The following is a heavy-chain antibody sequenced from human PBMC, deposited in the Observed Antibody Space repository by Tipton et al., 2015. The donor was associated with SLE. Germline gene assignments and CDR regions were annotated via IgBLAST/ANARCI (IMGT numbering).Heavy chain of an antibody. CDR3: ARTMWGNDFDI. V-gene: IGHV4-59*11. CDR1: GISISTHY. J-gene: IGHJ3*02. CDR2: MHNSGDS. Sequence: TLSLTCKVSGISISTHYWSWIRQPPGKGLEWIGQMHNSGDSTYNPSLKSRVTMSVDTSKNQFSLNLSSLTAADTAVYYCARTMWGNDFDIWGQRTMVTVSS. D-gene: IGHD3-16*01.